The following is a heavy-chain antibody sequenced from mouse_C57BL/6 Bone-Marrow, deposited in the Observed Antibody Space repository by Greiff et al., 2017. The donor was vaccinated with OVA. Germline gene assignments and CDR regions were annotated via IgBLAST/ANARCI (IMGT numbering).Heavy chain of an antibody. D-gene: IGHD2-5*01. J-gene: IGHJ4*01. CDR2: ISNLAYSI. CDR1: GFTFSDYG. CDR3: ARQDYSNPAMDY. Sequence: DVMLVESGGGLVQPGGSLKLSCAASGFTFSDYGMAWVRQAPRKGPEWVAFISNLAYSIYYADTVTGRFTISRENAKNTLYLEMSSLRSEDTAMYYCARQDYSNPAMDYWGQGTSVTVSS. V-gene: IGHV5-15*01.